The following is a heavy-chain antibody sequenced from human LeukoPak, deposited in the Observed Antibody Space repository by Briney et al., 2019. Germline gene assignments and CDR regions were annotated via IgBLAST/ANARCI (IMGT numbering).Heavy chain of an antibody. CDR2: INPSDGST. CDR3: ARDLEFYNVLTGYYIPSFDY. V-gene: IGHV1-46*01. D-gene: IGHD3-9*01. CDR1: GYTFTSYY. Sequence: ASVRVSCKASGYTFTSYYLHWVRQAPGQGLEWMGIINPSDGSTVYAQKFQGRVTMTRDTSISSAYMEVKSLGSDDTAVYYCARDLEFYNVLTGYYIPSFDYWGQGTQVTVSS. J-gene: IGHJ4*02.